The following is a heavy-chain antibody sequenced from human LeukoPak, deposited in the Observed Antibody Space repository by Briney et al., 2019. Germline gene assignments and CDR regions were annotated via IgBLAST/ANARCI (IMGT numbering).Heavy chain of an antibody. CDR2: INPNSGGT. CDR1: GYTFTGYY. CDR3: ARDLASIAARPVWNYFDY. J-gene: IGHJ4*02. D-gene: IGHD6-6*01. Sequence: ASVKVSCEPSGYTFTGYYMHWVRQAPEQGLEWMGWINPNSGGTNYAQKFQGRVTMTRDTSISTAYMELSRLRSDDTAVYYCARDLASIAARPVWNYFDYWGQGTLVTVSS. V-gene: IGHV1-2*02.